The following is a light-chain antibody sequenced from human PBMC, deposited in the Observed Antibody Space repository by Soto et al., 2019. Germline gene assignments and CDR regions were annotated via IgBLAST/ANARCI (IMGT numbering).Light chain of an antibody. Sequence: DIQMTQSPSTLSASVGYRVTITCRASHGISSWLAWYQQKPGKATNLLIYTASTLQTGVPSRFSGSGSGTDFTLTISSLQTEEFATYYCKKTYNFPVTVGGGTKVDIK. V-gene: IGKV1-12*01. CDR1: HGISSW. CDR2: TAS. J-gene: IGKJ4*01. CDR3: KKTYNFPVT.